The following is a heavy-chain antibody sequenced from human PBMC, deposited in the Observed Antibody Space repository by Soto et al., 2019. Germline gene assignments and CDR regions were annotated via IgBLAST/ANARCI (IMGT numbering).Heavy chain of an antibody. D-gene: IGHD6-13*01. Sequence: SETLSLTCAVYGGSFSGYYWSWIRQPPGKGLEWIGEINHSGSTNYNPSLKSRVTISVDTSKNQFSLKLSSVTAADTAVYYCARHGEYSSSWAYYYYGMDVWGQGTTVTVSS. V-gene: IGHV4-34*01. J-gene: IGHJ6*02. CDR1: GGSFSGYY. CDR3: ARHGEYSSSWAYYYYGMDV. CDR2: INHSGST.